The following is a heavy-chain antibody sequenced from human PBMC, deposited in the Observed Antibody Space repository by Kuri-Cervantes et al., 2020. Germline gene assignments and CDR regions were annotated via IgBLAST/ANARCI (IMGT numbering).Heavy chain of an antibody. V-gene: IGHV3-30*18. CDR3: AEDSY. CDR1: GFTFSSYG. J-gene: IGHJ4*02. Sequence: GESLKISCAASGFTFSSYGMHWVRQAPGKGLEWVAVISYDGSNKYYADSVKGRFTISRDNSKNTLYLQMNSLRAEDTAVYYCAEDSYWGQGTLVTVSS. CDR2: ISYDGSNK.